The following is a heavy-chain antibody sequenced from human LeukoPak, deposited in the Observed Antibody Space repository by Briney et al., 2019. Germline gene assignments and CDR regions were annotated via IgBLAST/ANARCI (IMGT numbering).Heavy chain of an antibody. V-gene: IGHV3-21*01. CDR3: ARPTCSGGSCYGYYYYGMDV. J-gene: IGHJ6*02. CDR2: ISSSSSYI. CDR1: GFTFSSYS. D-gene: IGHD2-15*01. Sequence: GGSLRLSCAASGFTFSSYSMNWVRQAPGKGLEWVSSISSSSSYIYHADSVKGRFTISRDNAKNSLYLQMNSLRAEDTAVYYCARPTCSGGSCYGYYYYGMDVWGQGTTVTASS.